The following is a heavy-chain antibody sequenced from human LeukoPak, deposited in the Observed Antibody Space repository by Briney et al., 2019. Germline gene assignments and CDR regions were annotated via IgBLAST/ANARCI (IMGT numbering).Heavy chain of an antibody. CDR2: ISWNSGSI. V-gene: IGHV3-9*01. Sequence: GRSLRLSCAASGFTFDDYAMHWVRQAPGKGLEWVSGISWNSGSIGYADSVKGRFTISRDNAKNSLYLQMNSLRAEDTALYYCAKEASTSLMEGYSGSSYFDYWGQGTLVTVSS. D-gene: IGHD1-26*01. CDR1: GFTFDDYA. J-gene: IGHJ4*02. CDR3: AKEASTSLMEGYSGSSYFDY.